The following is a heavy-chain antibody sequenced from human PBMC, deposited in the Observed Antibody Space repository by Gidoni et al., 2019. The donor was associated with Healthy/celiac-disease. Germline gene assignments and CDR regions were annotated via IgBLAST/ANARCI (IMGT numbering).Heavy chain of an antibody. D-gene: IGHD6-25*01. CDR2: INHSGST. V-gene: IGHV4-34*01. CDR3: ARTPSGDRPKIDY. Sequence: QVQLQQWGAGLLKHSETLSLTCAVYGGSFSGYYWSWIRQPPGKGLEWIGEINHSGSTNYNPSLKSRVTISVDTSKNQFSLKLSSVTAADTAVYYCARTPSGDRPKIDYWGQGTLVTVSS. J-gene: IGHJ4*02. CDR1: GGSFSGYY.